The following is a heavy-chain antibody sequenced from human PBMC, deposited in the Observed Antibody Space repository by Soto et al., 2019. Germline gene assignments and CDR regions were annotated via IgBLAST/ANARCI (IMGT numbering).Heavy chain of an antibody. V-gene: IGHV4-39*01. CDR3: ATSQKGYNWNYFDH. CDR2: VFYTGFT. D-gene: IGHD1-20*01. J-gene: IGHJ4*02. Sequence: SLTCSVSGGSISGSYYYWAWLRQSPGKGPEWIGSVFYTGFTSYNPSLESRVSVSVDTPKSQFSLKLSAVTAADTAVYYCATSQKGYNWNYFDHWGQGALVTVSS. CDR1: GGSISGSYYY.